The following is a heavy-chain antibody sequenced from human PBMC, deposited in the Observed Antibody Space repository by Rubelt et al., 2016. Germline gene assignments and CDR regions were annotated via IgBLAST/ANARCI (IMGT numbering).Heavy chain of an antibody. D-gene: IGHD3-10*01. V-gene: IGHV3-74*01. Sequence: RYWMHWVRQAPGKGLVWVSRINTDGSTNYADSVKGRFTLSRDNAKNTVYLQMNSLTAEDTAVYYCAKEGGDYYASGSPEDGGMDVWGQGTTVTVSS. CDR3: AKEGGDYYASGSPEDGGMDV. J-gene: IGHJ6*02. CDR2: INTDGST. CDR1: RYW.